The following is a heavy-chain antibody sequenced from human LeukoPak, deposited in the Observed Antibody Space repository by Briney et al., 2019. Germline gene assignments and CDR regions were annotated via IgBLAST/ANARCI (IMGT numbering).Heavy chain of an antibody. Sequence: GGSLRLSCAASGFTFGNSWVHWVRQAPGRGLVWVSLINADGSTATYADSVKGRFTISRDNARNTLSLQMNSLTIEDTAVYYCVVVVEPPDSDGFDVWGQGTMITVSS. J-gene: IGHJ3*01. CDR3: VVVVEPPDSDGFDV. D-gene: IGHD1-14*01. V-gene: IGHV3-74*01. CDR2: INADGSTA. CDR1: GFTFGNSW.